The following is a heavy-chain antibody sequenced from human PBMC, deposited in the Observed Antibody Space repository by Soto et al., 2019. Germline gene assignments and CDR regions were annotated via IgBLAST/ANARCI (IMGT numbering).Heavy chain of an antibody. V-gene: IGHV3-11*01. CDR1: GFTFSDYY. CDR3: ARASSGRLRAEYFQH. Sequence: GGSLRLSCAASGFTFSDYYMSWIRQAPGKGLEWVSYIIIIGISIYYADSVKGRFTISRDNAKNSLYLQMNSLRAEDTAVYYCARASSGRLRAEYFQHWGQGTRVTVSS. CDR2: IIIIGISI. D-gene: IGHD6-19*01. J-gene: IGHJ1*01.